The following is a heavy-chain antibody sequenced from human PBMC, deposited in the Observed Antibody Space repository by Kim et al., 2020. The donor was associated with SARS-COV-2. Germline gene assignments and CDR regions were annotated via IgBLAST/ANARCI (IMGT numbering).Heavy chain of an antibody. CDR2: TRNKANSYTT. CDR1: GFTFSDHY. J-gene: IGHJ6*02. CDR3: AMVVLWFGESSMDV. V-gene: IGHV3-72*01. Sequence: GGSLRLSCAASGFTFSDHYMDWVRQAPGKGLEWVGRTRNKANSYTTEYAASVKGRFTISRDDSKNSLYLQMNSLKTEDTAVYYCAMVVLWFGESSMDVWGQGTTVTVSS. D-gene: IGHD3-10*01.